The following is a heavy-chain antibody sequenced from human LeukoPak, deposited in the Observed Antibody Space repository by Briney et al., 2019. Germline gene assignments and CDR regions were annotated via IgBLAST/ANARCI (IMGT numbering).Heavy chain of an antibody. Sequence: SETLSLTCTVSGGSISSVYWSWIRQPPGKGLEWIGYIYYSGSTNYNPSLKSRVTISVDTSKNQFSLKLSSVTAADTAVYYCARGRGSGSAYYFDYWGQGTLVTVSS. CDR2: IYYSGST. V-gene: IGHV4-59*01. D-gene: IGHD3-10*01. CDR1: GGSISSVY. J-gene: IGHJ4*02. CDR3: ARGRGSGSAYYFDY.